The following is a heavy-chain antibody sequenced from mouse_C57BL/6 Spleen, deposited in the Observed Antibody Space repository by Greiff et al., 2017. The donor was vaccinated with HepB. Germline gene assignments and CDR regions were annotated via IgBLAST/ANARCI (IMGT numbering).Heavy chain of an antibody. CDR3: DRGTRSYAIDH. V-gene: IGHV2-5*01. J-gene: IGHJ2*02. CDR2: IWRGGST. D-gene: IGHD1-1*01. Sequence: QVQLQQSGPGLVQPSPSLSITCTASGFSLTSYGVHWVRQSPGKGLEWLGVIWRGGSTDYNAAFMSRLSSTKDNSKSQVFFKMNSLQADDTARYCCDRGTRSYAIDHWAQGTSLTVSS. CDR1: GFSLTSYG.